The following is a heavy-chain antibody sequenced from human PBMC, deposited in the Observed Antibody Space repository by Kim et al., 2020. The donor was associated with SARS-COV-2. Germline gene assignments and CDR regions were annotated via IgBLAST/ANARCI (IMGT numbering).Heavy chain of an antibody. CDR2: IKSKTDGGTT. V-gene: IGHV3-15*01. D-gene: IGHD6-19*01. J-gene: IGHJ4*02. CDR1: GFTFSNAW. CDR3: TTDLYSSGWVYYFDY. Sequence: GGSLRLSCAASGFTFSNAWMSWVRQAPGKGLEWVGRIKSKTDGGTTDYAAPVKGRFTISRDDSKNTLYLQMNSLKTEDTAVYYCTTDLYSSGWVYYFDYWGQGTLVTVSS.